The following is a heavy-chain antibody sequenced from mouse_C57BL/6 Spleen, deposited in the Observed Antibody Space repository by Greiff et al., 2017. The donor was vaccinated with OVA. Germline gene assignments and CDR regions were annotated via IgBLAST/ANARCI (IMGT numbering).Heavy chain of an antibody. CDR1: GFTFSDYG. CDR2: ISSGSSTI. V-gene: IGHV5-17*01. Sequence: EVKLMESGGGLVKPGGSLKLSCAASGFTFSDYGMHWVRQAPEKGLEWVAYISSGSSTIYYADTVKGRFTISRDNAKNTLFLQITSLRSEDTAMYYCARVGAMDYWGQGTSVTVSS. CDR3: ARVGAMDY. J-gene: IGHJ4*01.